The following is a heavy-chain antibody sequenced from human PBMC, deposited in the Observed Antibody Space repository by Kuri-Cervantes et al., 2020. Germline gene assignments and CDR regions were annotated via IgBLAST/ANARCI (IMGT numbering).Heavy chain of an antibody. CDR2: ISGNGDTP. CDR1: GFTFSSHA. J-gene: IGHJ4*02. CDR3: TTDYGTVTTSALDY. V-gene: IGHV3-23*01. Sequence: GGSLRLSCAASGFTFSSHAMNWVRQAPGKGLEWVSGISGNGDTPHYADSVKGRFTISRDTPKNTLYLQMNSLKTEDTAVYYCTTDYGTVTTSALDYWGQGTLVTVSS. D-gene: IGHD4-17*01.